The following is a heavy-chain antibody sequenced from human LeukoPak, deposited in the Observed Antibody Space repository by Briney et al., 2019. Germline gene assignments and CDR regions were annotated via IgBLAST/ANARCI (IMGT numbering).Heavy chain of an antibody. Sequence: SETLSLTCTVSGDSLSSYYWNWIRQPPGQGLEWIGYIYYSGSTNDNPSLKSRVTISANTSKNQFSLKLSSVTAADTAVYYCARLVYCGGDCDTNDHWGQGTLVTVSS. J-gene: IGHJ4*02. CDR3: ARLVYCGGDCDTNDH. D-gene: IGHD2-21*02. CDR1: GDSLSSYY. CDR2: IYYSGST. V-gene: IGHV4-59*08.